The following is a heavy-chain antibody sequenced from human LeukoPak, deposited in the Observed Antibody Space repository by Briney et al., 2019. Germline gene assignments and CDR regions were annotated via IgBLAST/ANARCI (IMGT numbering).Heavy chain of an antibody. CDR2: LYYNGET. CDR3: ARGGNCGGDCWGAFDI. D-gene: IGHD2-21*02. CDR1: GGAISSRNYY. J-gene: IGHJ3*02. Sequence: SETLSLTCTVSGGAISSRNYYWVWIRQPPGKGLEWIGSLYYNGETYYNLSLKSRVTISVDTSKDQLSLKLTSVTAADTAVYYCARGGNCGGDCWGAFDIWGQGTMVTVSS. V-gene: IGHV4-39*07.